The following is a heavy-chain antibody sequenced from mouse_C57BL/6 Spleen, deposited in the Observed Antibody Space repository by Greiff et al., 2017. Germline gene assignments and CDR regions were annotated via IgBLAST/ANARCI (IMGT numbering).Heavy chain of an antibody. Sequence: QVQLQQPGAELVKPGASVKLSCKASGYTFTSYWMHWVKQRPGRGLEWIGRIDPISGGTKYNEKFKSKATLTVDKPSSTAYMQLSSLTSEDSAVYYCARLRESTMVTTRYFDVWGTGTTVTVSS. CDR2: IDPISGGT. V-gene: IGHV1-72*01. CDR3: ARLRESTMVTTRYFDV. CDR1: GYTFTSYW. D-gene: IGHD2-2*01. J-gene: IGHJ1*03.